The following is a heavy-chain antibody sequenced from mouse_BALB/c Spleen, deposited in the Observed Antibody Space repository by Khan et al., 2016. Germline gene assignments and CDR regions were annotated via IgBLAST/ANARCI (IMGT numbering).Heavy chain of an antibody. CDR1: GYTFSSYW. Sequence: VQLQESGAELMKPGASVKISCKATGYTFSSYWIEWVKQRPGHGLEWIGEILPGSGSTNNNEKFKGKAPFTADTSSNTAYMQLSSLTSEDSADYYCARGVSVARFAYWGTGTLVTVSA. V-gene: IGHV1-9*01. CDR3: ARGVSVARFAY. CDR2: ILPGSGST. J-gene: IGHJ3*01. D-gene: IGHD1-1*01.